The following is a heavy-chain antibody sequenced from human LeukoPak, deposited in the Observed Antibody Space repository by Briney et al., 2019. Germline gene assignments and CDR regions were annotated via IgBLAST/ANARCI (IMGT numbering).Heavy chain of an antibody. D-gene: IGHD4-17*01. J-gene: IGHJ1*01. V-gene: IGHV3-23*01. CDR3: AKEIYGDSTGGRFQH. CDR2: ISGSGGST. CDR1: GFTFNTYS. Sequence: GGSLRLSCAASGFTFNTYSMNWVRQAPGKGLEWVSVISGSGGSTYYADSVKGRFTISRDNSKNTLYLQMKSLRAEDTAVYYCAKEIYGDSTGGRFQHWDQGTLVTVSS.